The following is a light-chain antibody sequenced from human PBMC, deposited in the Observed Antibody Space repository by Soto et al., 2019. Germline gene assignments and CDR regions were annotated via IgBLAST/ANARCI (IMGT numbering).Light chain of an antibody. Sequence: EIVMTQSPVTLSVSPGERATLSCRASQTVSNNLAWYQRKPGQAPRLLIYGASTRATGVPARFSGSGSGTEFTLTISSLQSEDSSVYYCQQYTSWPLTLGQGTRLDIK. CDR1: QTVSNN. J-gene: IGKJ5*01. CDR3: QQYTSWPLT. V-gene: IGKV3-15*01. CDR2: GAS.